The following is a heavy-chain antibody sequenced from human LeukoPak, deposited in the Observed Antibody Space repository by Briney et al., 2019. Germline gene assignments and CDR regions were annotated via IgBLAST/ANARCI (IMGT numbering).Heavy chain of an antibody. CDR2: IHHSGIT. V-gene: IGHV4-4*02. Sequence: KPSGTLSLTCAVSGGSISNSNWWSWVRQSPGKGLEWIGEIHHSGITNYNPSLKRRVTISVDKSKNQFSLKLSSVTAADTAVYYCARGDDNASWLFDYWGHGTPVTVSS. J-gene: IGHJ4*01. CDR1: GGSISNSNW. CDR3: ARGDDNASWLFDY. D-gene: IGHD2-2*01.